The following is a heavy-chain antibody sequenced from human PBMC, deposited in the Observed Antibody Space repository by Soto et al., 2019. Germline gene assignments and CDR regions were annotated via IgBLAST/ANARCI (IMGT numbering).Heavy chain of an antibody. CDR1: GVSVSSKNW. CDR2: IFKGSTT. D-gene: IGHD3-9*01. J-gene: IGHJ4*02. Sequence: SETLSLTCIVSGVSVSSKNWWSWVRQTPGKGLGWIGEIFKGSTTNYNPSLKSRVTISVDKSKNQFSLTLTSVTAADTALYYCARTTAVPNTLRSRYFFDFWGQGTLVTVSS. CDR3: ARTTAVPNTLRSRYFFDF. V-gene: IGHV4-4*02.